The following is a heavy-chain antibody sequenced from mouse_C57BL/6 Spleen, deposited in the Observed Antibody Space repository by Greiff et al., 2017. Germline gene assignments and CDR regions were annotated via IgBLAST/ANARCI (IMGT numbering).Heavy chain of an antibody. CDR3: ASPPRYGNSHAMDY. V-gene: IGHV1-69*01. Sequence: QVQLQQPGAELVMPGASVKLSCKASGYTFTSYWMHWVKQRPGQGLEWIGEFDPSDSYTNYNQKFKGKSTLTVDKSSRKVSMQLSSLPSADTAVYFFASPPRYGNSHAMDYWGPGTSVTVAS. CDR1: GYTFTSYW. D-gene: IGHD1-1*01. J-gene: IGHJ4*01. CDR2: FDPSDSYT.